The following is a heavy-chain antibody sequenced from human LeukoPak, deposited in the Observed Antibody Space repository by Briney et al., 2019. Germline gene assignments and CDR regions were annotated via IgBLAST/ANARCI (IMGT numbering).Heavy chain of an antibody. CDR2: ISPNSGGT. CDR1: GYTFTGYY. V-gene: IGHV1-2*02. CDR3: ARSLILRYFDWLPYYFDY. J-gene: IGHJ4*02. Sequence: ASVTVSCKASGYTFTGYYMHWVRQAPGQGLEWMGWISPNSGGTNYAQKFQGRVTMTRDTSISTAYMELSRLRSDDTAVYYCARSLILRYFDWLPYYFDYWGQGTLVTVSS. D-gene: IGHD3-9*01.